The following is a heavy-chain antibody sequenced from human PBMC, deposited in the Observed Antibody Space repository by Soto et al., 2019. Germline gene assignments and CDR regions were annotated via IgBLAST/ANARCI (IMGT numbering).Heavy chain of an antibody. Sequence: QVQLVQSGAEVKKPGSSVTVSCKASGGTFSTYSISWVRQAPGQGLEWMGGLIPLFDAAIYAQKFQGRVMTSADEATSTAYMELSRLRSDDTAAYYCARDGGGIKGTMVRGLRHPLDIWGQGTMVTVSS. D-gene: IGHD3-10*01. CDR2: LIPLFDAA. CDR3: ARDGGGIKGTMVRGLRHPLDI. J-gene: IGHJ3*02. V-gene: IGHV1-69*01. CDR1: GGTFSTYS.